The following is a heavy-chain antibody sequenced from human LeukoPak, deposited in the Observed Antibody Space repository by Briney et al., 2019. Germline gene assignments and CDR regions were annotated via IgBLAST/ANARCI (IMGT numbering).Heavy chain of an antibody. CDR1: GGSFSGYY. Sequence: TSETLSLTCAVYGGSFSGYYWSWIRQPPGKGLEWIGEINHSGSTNYNPSLKSRVTISVDTSKNQFSLKLSSVTAADTAVYYCARTAGIAVAGTPWGYYYYYMDVWGKGTTATISS. CDR2: INHSGST. D-gene: IGHD6-19*01. V-gene: IGHV4-34*01. J-gene: IGHJ6*03. CDR3: ARTAGIAVAGTPWGYYYYYMDV.